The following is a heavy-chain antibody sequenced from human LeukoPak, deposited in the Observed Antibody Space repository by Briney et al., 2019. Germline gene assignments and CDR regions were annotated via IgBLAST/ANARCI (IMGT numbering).Heavy chain of an antibody. J-gene: IGHJ4*02. V-gene: IGHV3-7*03. Sequence: GSLRLSCVASGFTFGKYWMSWVRQAPGKGLEWVANIKLDGSEKNYVDSVKGRFTISRDNTKNSLYLQMNSLRAEDTAVFYCARDQYDTWSRRGNFDSWGQGTLVIVSS. CDR1: GFTFGKYW. CDR2: IKLDGSEK. CDR3: ARDQYDTWSRRGNFDS. D-gene: IGHD3-3*01.